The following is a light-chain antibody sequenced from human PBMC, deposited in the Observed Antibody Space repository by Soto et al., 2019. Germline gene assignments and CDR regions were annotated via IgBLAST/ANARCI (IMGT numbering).Light chain of an antibody. CDR1: QSVPGSH. J-gene: IGKJ1*01. V-gene: IGKV3-15*01. CDR2: GAS. CDR3: QQYDDWPWT. Sequence: IVLTQSPGTLSLSPGERATLSCRASQSVPGSHLAWYQQKPGQAPRLLIYGASIRAAGIPARFTGSESGTEFTLSISSLQSEDFAVYYCQQYDDWPWTFGHGTKVDIK.